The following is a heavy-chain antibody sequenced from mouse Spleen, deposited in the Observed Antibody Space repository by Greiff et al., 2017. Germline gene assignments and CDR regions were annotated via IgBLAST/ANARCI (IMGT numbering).Heavy chain of an antibody. CDR2: IYPGSGST. Sequence: QVQLQQPGAELVKPGASVKMSCKASGYTFTSYWITWVKQRPGQGLEWIGDIYPGSGSTNYNEKFKSKATLTVDTSSSTAYMQLSSLTSEDSAVYYCARRGYYRYDGEEDFDYWGQGTTLTVSP. D-gene: IGHD2-14*01. V-gene: IGHV1-55*01. CDR3: ARRGYYRYDGEEDFDY. CDR1: GYTFTSYW. J-gene: IGHJ2*01.